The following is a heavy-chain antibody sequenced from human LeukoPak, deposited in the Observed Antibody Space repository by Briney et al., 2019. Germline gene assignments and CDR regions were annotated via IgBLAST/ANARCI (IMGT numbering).Heavy chain of an antibody. V-gene: IGHV4-30-4*01. CDR3: ARVRPHYYETSGYFDY. J-gene: IGHJ4*02. Sequence: SETLSLTCTVSGGSISNGDYYWSWIRQPPGKGLEWLGYIYYSGSTYYNPSLKSRVTISIETSKNQFSLHLSSVTAADTAVYFCARVRPHYYETSGYFDYWGQGTLVTVSS. CDR2: IYYSGST. D-gene: IGHD3-22*01. CDR1: GGSISNGDYY.